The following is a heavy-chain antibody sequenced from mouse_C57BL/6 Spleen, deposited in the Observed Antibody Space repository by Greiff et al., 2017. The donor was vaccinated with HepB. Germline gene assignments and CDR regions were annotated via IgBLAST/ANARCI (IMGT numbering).Heavy chain of an antibody. V-gene: IGHV1-50*01. CDR1: GYTFTSYW. D-gene: IGHD2-4*01. Sequence: QVQLQQPGAELVKPGASVKLSCKASGYTFTSYWMQWVKQRPGQGLEWIGEIDPSDSYTNYNQKFKGKATLTVDTSSSTAYMQLSSLTSADSAVYYCARSLGSTMITTVFDYWGQGTTLTVSS. CDR3: ARSLGSTMITTVFDY. J-gene: IGHJ2*01. CDR2: IDPSDSYT.